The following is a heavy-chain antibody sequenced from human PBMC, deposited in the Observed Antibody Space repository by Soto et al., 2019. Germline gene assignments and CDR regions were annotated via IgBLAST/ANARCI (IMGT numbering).Heavy chain of an antibody. D-gene: IGHD5-12*01. Sequence: SQTLSLTCAVSGDIVSSNSAEWNWIRQSPSRGLEWLGRTYYRAKWYNDYAVSVKSRITINPDTSKNQLSLQLNSVTPEDTAVYYCARNFYSGYDFYYYYGMDVWGQGTTVTVSS. CDR1: GDIVSSNSAE. CDR3: ARNFYSGYDFYYYYGMDV. J-gene: IGHJ6*02. CDR2: TYYRAKWYN. V-gene: IGHV6-1*01.